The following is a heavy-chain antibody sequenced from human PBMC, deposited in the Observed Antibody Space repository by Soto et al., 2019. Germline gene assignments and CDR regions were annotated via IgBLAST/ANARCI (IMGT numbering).Heavy chain of an antibody. V-gene: IGHV1-58*01. CDR1: GFTFTSSA. J-gene: IGHJ4*02. Sequence: SVKVSCKASGFTFTSSAVQWVRQARGQRLEWIGWIVVGSGNTNYAQKFQERVTITRDMSTSTAYMELSSLRSEDAAVYYCAALYSSGWTYEYYFDYWGQGTLVTVSS. CDR2: IVVGSGNT. D-gene: IGHD6-19*01. CDR3: AALYSSGWTYEYYFDY.